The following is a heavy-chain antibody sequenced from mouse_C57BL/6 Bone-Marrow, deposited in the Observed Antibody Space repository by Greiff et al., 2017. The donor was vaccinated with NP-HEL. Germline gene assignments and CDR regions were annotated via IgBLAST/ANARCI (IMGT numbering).Heavy chain of an antibody. CDR3: ASKTAQASAWFAY. D-gene: IGHD3-2*02. CDR1: GYSFTGYY. V-gene: IGHV1-42*01. J-gene: IGHJ3*01. CDR2: INPSTGGT. Sequence: EVKLLESGPELVKPGASVKISCKASGYSFTGYYMNWVKQSPEKSLEWIGEINPSTGGTTYNQKFKAKATLTVDKSSSTAYMQLKSLTSEDSAVYYCASKTAQASAWFAYWGQGALVTVSA.